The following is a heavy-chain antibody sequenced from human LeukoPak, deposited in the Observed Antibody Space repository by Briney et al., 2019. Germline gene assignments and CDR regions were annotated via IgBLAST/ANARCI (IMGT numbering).Heavy chain of an antibody. CDR1: GFIFSSYG. J-gene: IGHJ4*02. Sequence: PGGSLRLSCAASGFIFSSYGMHWVRQAPGKGLEWVAVISYDGSNKYYADSVKGRFTISRDNSKNTLYLQMNSLRAEDTAVYYCAKDINLWFGELRGYFDYWGQGTLVTVSS. CDR2: ISYDGSNK. D-gene: IGHD3-10*01. V-gene: IGHV3-30*18. CDR3: AKDINLWFGELRGYFDY.